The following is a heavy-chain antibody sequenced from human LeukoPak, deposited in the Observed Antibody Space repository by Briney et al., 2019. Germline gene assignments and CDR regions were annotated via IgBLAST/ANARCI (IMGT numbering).Heavy chain of an antibody. CDR1: GGSISSSSYY. V-gene: IGHV4-39*07. CDR3: AGLRFLEWLLYDYYYMDV. CDR2: IYYSGST. D-gene: IGHD3-3*01. J-gene: IGHJ6*03. Sequence: SETLSLTCTVSGGSISSSSYYWGWIRQPPGKGLEWIGSIYYSGSTYYNPSLKSRVTISVDTSKNQFSLKPSSVTAADTAVYYCAGLRFLEWLLYDYYYMDVWGKGTTVTVSS.